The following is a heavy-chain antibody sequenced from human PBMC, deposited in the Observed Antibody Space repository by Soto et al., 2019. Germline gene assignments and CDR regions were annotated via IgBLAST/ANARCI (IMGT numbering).Heavy chain of an antibody. CDR3: ASKRGYDNWYFDL. V-gene: IGHV1-69*02. CDR1: GGTFSSYT. Sequence: QVQLVQSGAEVKKPGSSVKVSCKASGGTFSSYTISWVRQAPGQGLEWMGRIIPILGIANYAQKFQGRVTITADKSTSTAYMELSSLRSEDTAVYYCASKRGYDNWYFDLWGRGTLVTVSS. D-gene: IGHD5-12*01. J-gene: IGHJ2*01. CDR2: IIPILGIA.